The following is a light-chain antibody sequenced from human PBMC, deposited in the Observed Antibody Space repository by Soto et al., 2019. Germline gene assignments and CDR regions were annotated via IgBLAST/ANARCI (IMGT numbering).Light chain of an antibody. J-gene: IGKJ1*01. Sequence: QYSVTLSLPPGDRATLSCRASQTVGTLFAWYQQIPGQSPRLLISEASNRATGIPARFSGSGSGTDFTLTISSLEPEDSAVYYCQHCTSALQWTFGQGTKVDIK. CDR3: QHCTSALQWT. CDR1: QTVGTL. V-gene: IGKV3-11*01. CDR2: EAS.